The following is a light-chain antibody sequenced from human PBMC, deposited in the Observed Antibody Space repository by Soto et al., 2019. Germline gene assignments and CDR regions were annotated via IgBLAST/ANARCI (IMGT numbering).Light chain of an antibody. Sequence: IQLTPSPSSLSASVGDRVTVSCRSSQNIDNYLNWYVQRPGKAPELLIYSTSNLKSGVPSRFRGSGSGTDFSLTINSLQSEDFATYYCQQSSNIPWTFGQGTKVEIK. V-gene: IGKV1-39*01. J-gene: IGKJ1*01. CDR1: QNIDNY. CDR2: STS. CDR3: QQSSNIPWT.